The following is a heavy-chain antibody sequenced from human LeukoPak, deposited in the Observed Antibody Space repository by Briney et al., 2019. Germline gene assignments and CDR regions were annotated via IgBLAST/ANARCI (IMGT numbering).Heavy chain of an antibody. Sequence: GGSLRPSCAASGFTFSTYALTWVRQAPGKGLEWVSAISDSGGATFYADSVKGRFTISRDNSKNTLYLRMDSLRADDTAVYYCARISSASASDYWGQGTLVTVSS. V-gene: IGHV3-23*01. D-gene: IGHD2-2*01. CDR1: GFTFSTYA. J-gene: IGHJ4*02. CDR2: ISDSGGAT. CDR3: ARISSASASDY.